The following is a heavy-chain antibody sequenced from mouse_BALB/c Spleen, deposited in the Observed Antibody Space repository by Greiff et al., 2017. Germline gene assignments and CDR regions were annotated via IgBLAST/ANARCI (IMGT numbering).Heavy chain of an antibody. Sequence: EVMLVESGGGLVQPGGSRKLSCAASGFTFSSFGMHWVRQAPEKGLEWVAYISSGGGSTYYPDTVKGRFTISRDNAKNTLYLQMSSLKSEDTAMYYCARPLYDRGAMDYWGQGTSVTVSS. J-gene: IGHJ4*01. V-gene: IGHV5-17*03. D-gene: IGHD2-3*01. CDR2: ISSGGGST. CDR3: ARPLYDRGAMDY. CDR1: GFTFSSFG.